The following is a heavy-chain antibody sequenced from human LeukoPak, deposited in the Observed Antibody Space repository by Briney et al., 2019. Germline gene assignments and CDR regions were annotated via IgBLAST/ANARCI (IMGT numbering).Heavy chain of an antibody. CDR1: GGSISSYY. CDR3: ARHGARYCSSTSCYTGYYMDV. Sequence: SETLSLTCTVSGGSISSYYWSWIRQPPGKGLEWIGEINHSGSTNYNPSLKSRVTISVDTSKNQFSLKLSSVTAADTAVYYCARHGARYCSSTSCYTGYYMDVWGKGTTVTVSS. CDR2: INHSGST. D-gene: IGHD2-2*02. J-gene: IGHJ6*03. V-gene: IGHV4-34*01.